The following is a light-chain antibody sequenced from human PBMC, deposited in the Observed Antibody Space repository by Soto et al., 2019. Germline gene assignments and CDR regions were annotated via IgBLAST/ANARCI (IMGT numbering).Light chain of an antibody. CDR2: QTS. J-gene: IGKJ1*01. V-gene: IGKV1-5*03. CDR3: QQCNTYST. Sequence: DIQLTQSPSILSASVGDRVTITCRASQSIGSWLAWYQHKPGKAPNLLIFQTSNLESGVPSRFSGSGSGTEFTLTISSLQPDDFATYYCQQCNTYSTFGQGTKVETK. CDR1: QSIGSW.